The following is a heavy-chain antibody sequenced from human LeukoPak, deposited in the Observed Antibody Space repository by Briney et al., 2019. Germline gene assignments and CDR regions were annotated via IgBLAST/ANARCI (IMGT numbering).Heavy chain of an antibody. D-gene: IGHD3-10*01. CDR3: ARSRAQYYYGSGSNWFDP. V-gene: IGHV4-39*07. J-gene: IGHJ5*02. Sequence: SETLSLTCTVSGGSISSSSYYWGWIRQPPGKGLEWIGSIYYSGSTYYNPSLKSRVTISVDTSKNQFSLKLSSVTAADTAVYYCARSRAQYYYGSGSNWFDPWGQGTLVTVSS. CDR1: GGSISSSSYY. CDR2: IYYSGST.